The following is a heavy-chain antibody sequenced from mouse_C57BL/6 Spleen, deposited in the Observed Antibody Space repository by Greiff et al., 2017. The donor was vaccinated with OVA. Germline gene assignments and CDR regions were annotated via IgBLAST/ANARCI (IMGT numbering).Heavy chain of an antibody. CDR3: GGRGIITTVVDFDD. D-gene: IGHD1-1*01. CDR1: GYTFTSYW. J-gene: IGHJ2*01. CDR2: IDPSDSYT. Sequence: QQSCKASGYTFTSYWLHWVKQRPGQGLEWIGEIDPSDSYTNYNKKFIGKSTLTVDKSSSTAYMQPSSLTSEDAAVYYCGGRGIITTVVDFDDWGKGTTLTVSS. V-gene: IGHV1-69*01.